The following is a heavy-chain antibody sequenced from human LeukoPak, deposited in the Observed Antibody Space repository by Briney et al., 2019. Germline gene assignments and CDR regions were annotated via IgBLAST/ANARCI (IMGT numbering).Heavy chain of an antibody. D-gene: IGHD6-13*01. V-gene: IGHV1-2*02. J-gene: IGHJ6*03. CDR3: ARAAGSWYGYYYYYMDV. CDR2: INPNSGDT. CDR1: GYTFSDYY. Sequence: GASVKVSCKTSGYTFSDYYIHWIRQAPGQGLEWVGWINPNSGDTDYAQKFQGRVTVTRDTSISTAYMELSRLRSDDTAVYYCARAAGSWYGYYYYYMDVWGKGTTVTVSS.